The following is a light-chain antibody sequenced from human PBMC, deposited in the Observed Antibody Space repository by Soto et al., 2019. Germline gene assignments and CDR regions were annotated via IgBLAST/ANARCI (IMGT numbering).Light chain of an antibody. CDR1: QSLLHNNGYDY. CDR2: LGS. CDR3: MQAVQFPHT. V-gene: IGKV2-28*01. J-gene: IGKJ2*01. Sequence: DIALTQSPLSLPVTPGEPASISCRSSQSLLHNNGYDYLDWFLQKPGQSPQLLIFLGSNRASGVPDRFSGSGSGTDFTLKISRVEAEDVGVYYCMQAVQFPHTFGQGTKVDSK.